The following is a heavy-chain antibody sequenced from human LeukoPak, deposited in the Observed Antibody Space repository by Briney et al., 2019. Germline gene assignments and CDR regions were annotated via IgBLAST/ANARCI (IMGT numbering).Heavy chain of an antibody. J-gene: IGHJ4*02. Sequence: PGGSLRLSCAASGFTFSSYNMNWVRHAPGKGLEWVSSISSSSSYIYYADSVKGRFTISRDNAKNSLYLQMNSLRAEDTAVYYCARDEEGYYFDYWGQGTLVTVSS. CDR3: ARDEEGYYFDY. CDR1: GFTFSSYN. V-gene: IGHV3-21*01. CDR2: ISSSSSYI.